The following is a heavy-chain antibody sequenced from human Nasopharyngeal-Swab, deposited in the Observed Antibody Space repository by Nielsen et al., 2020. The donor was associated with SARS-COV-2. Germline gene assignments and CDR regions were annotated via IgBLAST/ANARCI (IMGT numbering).Heavy chain of an antibody. CDR1: GGSISSYY. Sequence: SETLSLTCTVSGGSISSYYRSWIRQPPGKGLEWIGYIYYSGSTNYNPSLKSRVTISVDTSKNQFSLKLSSVTAADTAVYYCARDRRGGDGSDYWGQGTLVTVSS. V-gene: IGHV4-59*01. CDR2: IYYSGST. J-gene: IGHJ4*02. CDR3: ARDRRGGDGSDY. D-gene: IGHD2-21*02.